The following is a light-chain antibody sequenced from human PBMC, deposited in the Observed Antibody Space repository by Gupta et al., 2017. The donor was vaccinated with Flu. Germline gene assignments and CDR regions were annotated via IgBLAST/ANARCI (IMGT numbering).Light chain of an antibody. V-gene: IGLV3-1*01. CDR1: KLADEF. CDR2: QDS. CDR3: QTWDRNIAV. Sequence: SYEVTQPPSVSVFPGQTATITCSGDKLADEFVCWFRQRPGQSPVLIISQDSERPSGIPERFSGSSSGNTAILTITGTQAMDEADYFCQTWDRNIAVFGGGTKLTVL. J-gene: IGLJ3*02.